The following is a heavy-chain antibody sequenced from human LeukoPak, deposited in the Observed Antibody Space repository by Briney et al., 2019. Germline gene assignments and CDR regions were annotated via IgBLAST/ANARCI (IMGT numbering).Heavy chain of an antibody. CDR1: GFTFSSYG. J-gene: IGHJ4*02. D-gene: IGHD3-22*01. Sequence: PGGSLRLSCAASGFTFSSYGMHWVRQAPGKGLEWVAVISYDGSNKYYADSVKGRFTISRDNSKNTLYLQMNSLRAEDTAVYYCAKDMCYYDSSGSAPFDYWGQGTLVTVSS. CDR3: AKDMCYYDSSGSAPFDY. CDR2: ISYDGSNK. V-gene: IGHV3-30*18.